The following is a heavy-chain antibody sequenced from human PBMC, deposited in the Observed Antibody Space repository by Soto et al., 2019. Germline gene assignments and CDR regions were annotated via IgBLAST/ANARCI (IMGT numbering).Heavy chain of an antibody. V-gene: IGHV3-30*18. CDR1: GFTFSTYG. D-gene: IGHD3-16*01. J-gene: IGHJ4*02. CDR3: AKAYTDDTYSFDY. Sequence: QVQLVESGGGVVQPGRSLRLSCAASGFTFSTYGMHWVRQAPGKGLEWVAFISYDGSNKYYEDSVKGPFTISRDNSKNTMYMQMTSLRAEDTAVYYGAKAYTDDTYSFDYWGQGTMVTVSS. CDR2: ISYDGSNK.